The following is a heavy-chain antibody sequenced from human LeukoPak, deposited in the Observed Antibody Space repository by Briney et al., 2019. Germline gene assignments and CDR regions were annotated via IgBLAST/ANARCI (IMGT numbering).Heavy chain of an antibody. CDR2: FNPEYGEI. CDR3: ATDLATAMVKDQSNY. CDR1: GYTLTELS. Sequence: ASVKVSCKVSGYTLTELSIHWVRPAPGKGLEWMGGFNPEYGEIIYAQKFQGRVTMTEDTSTDTAYMELSSLRSGDTAMYYCATDLATAMVKDQSNYWGQGTLVTVSS. D-gene: IGHD5-18*01. J-gene: IGHJ4*02. V-gene: IGHV1-24*01.